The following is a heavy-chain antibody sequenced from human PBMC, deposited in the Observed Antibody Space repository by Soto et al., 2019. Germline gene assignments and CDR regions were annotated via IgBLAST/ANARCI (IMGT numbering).Heavy chain of an antibody. D-gene: IGHD2-2*03. Sequence: VQLVESGGGEVQPGRSLRLSCAASGFTYTDFALHWVRQAPGKGLEWVAIISYDGSYKYYADSVKGRFAISRDNPKNTLYLEMNSLRPEDTDVYFCARRALDSYSAIDVCGQGTTVTVFS. CDR3: ARRALDSYSAIDV. CDR1: GFTYTDFA. CDR2: ISYDGSYK. V-gene: IGHV3-30*09. J-gene: IGHJ6*02.